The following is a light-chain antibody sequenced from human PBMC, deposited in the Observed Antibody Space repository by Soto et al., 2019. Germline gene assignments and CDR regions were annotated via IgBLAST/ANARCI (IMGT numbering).Light chain of an antibody. V-gene: IGLV2-14*03. CDR3: SSYTSTSTLYV. Sequence: QSALTQPASVSGSPGQSITISCTGTSSDIGGYNYVSWYQQLPGKVPKLIIYDVSNRPSGVSDRFSGSKSGNAASLTISRLQAEDEADYYCSSYTSTSTLYVFGTGTKLTVL. CDR2: DVS. J-gene: IGLJ1*01. CDR1: SSDIGGYNY.